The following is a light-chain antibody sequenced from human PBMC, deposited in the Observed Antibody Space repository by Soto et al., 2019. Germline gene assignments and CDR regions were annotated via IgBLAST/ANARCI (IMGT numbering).Light chain of an antibody. CDR1: QTVLNN. CDR2: GAS. V-gene: IGKV3D-15*01. CDR3: QQYNDWPPIT. J-gene: IGKJ5*01. Sequence: EIVLTQSPGTLSLSPGERATLSCRASQTVLNNYLTWYQQKPGQAPRRLIFGASIRATGIPARFSGSGSGTEFTLTISSLQSEDFAVYYCQQYNDWPPITFGQGTRLEIK.